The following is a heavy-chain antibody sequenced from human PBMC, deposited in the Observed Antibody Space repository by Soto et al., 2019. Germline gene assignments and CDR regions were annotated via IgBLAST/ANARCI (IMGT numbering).Heavy chain of an antibody. CDR3: ARHVGVPGTRDFDY. CDR2: ISHRATP. V-gene: IGHV4-4*02. J-gene: IGHJ4*02. Sequence: QVHLQESGPGLVEPSETLSLTCAVSGVSVSETYWWSWVRQPPGKGLDWIGEISHRATPHYIASLWSRVSMSTDTSRNQISLTLMSVTAADLASYFCARHVGVPGTRDFDYWGQGTLVTVSS. D-gene: IGHD6-13*01. CDR1: GVSVSETYW.